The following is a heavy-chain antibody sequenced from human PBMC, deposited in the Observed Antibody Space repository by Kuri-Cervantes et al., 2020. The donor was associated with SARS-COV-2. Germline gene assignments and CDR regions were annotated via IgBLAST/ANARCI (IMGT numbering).Heavy chain of an antibody. D-gene: IGHD6-13*01. CDR1: GFTFSSYG. CDR2: IRYDGSNK. V-gene: IGHV3-30*02. J-gene: IGHJ4*02. CDR3: ARMTTKQQLVPQGFDY. Sequence: GESLKISCAASGFTFSSYGMHWVRQAPGKGLEWVAFIRYDGSNKYYADSVKGRFTTSRDNSKNTLYLQMNSLRAEDTAVYYCARMTTKQQLVPQGFDYWGQGTLVTVSS.